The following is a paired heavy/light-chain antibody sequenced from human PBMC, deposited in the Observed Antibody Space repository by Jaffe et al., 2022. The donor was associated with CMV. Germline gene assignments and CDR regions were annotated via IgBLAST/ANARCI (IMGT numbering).Heavy chain of an antibody. CDR2: ISSNGGST. J-gene: IGHJ3*02. V-gene: IGHV3-64D*06. Sequence: EVQLVESGGGLVQPGGSLRLSCSASGFTFSSYAMHWVRQAPGKGLEYVSAISSNGGSTYYADSVKGRFTISRDNSKNTLYLQMSSLRAEDTAVYYCVKDPLTPGYDYVWGSYRPTRGAFDIWGQGTMVTVSS. CDR3: VKDPLTPGYDYVWGSYRPTRGAFDI. D-gene: IGHD3-16*02. CDR1: GFTFSSYA.
Light chain of an antibody. CDR2: DAS. V-gene: IGKV1D-13*01. J-gene: IGKJ2*01. Sequence: AIQLTQSPSSLSASVGDRVTITCRASQGISSALAWYQQKPGKAPKLLIYDASSLESGVPSRFSGSGSGTDFTLTISSLQPEDFATYYCQQFNNYPPYTFGQGTKLEIK. CDR3: QQFNNYPPYT. CDR1: QGISSA.